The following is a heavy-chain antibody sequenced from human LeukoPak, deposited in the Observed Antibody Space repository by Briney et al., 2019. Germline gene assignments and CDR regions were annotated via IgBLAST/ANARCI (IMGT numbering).Heavy chain of an antibody. D-gene: IGHD3-22*01. J-gene: IGHJ1*01. V-gene: IGHV4-34*01. CDR2: INHSGST. CDR3: ARLKYYYDSSGYRAEYFQH. Sequence: SETLSLTCAVYGGSFSGYYWSWIRQPPGKGLEWIGEINHSGSTYYNPSLKSRVTISVYTSKNQFSLKLSSVTAADTAVYYCARLKYYYDSSGYRAEYFQHWGQGTLVTVSS. CDR1: GGSFSGYY.